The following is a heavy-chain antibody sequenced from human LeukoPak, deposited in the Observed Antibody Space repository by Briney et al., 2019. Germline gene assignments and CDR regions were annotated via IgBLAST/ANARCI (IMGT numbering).Heavy chain of an antibody. J-gene: IGHJ5*02. CDR2: IIPILGIA. D-gene: IGHD6-6*01. Sequence: ASAKVSCKASGGTFSSYTISWVRQAPGQGLEWMGRIIPILGIANYAQKFQGRVTITADKSTSTAYMELSSLRSEDTAVYYCARDFGGRIAAPLGRHWFDPWGQGTLVTVSS. V-gene: IGHV1-69*04. CDR1: GGTFSSYT. CDR3: ARDFGGRIAAPLGRHWFDP.